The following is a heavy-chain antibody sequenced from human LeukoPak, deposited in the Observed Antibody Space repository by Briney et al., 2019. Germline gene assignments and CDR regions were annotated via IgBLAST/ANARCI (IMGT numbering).Heavy chain of an antibody. CDR1: EFNFSYHY. CDR2: ISVTGIYT. CDR3: ARVAETLSYWYFDL. Sequence: PGGSLSLSCTASEFNFSYHYMTWLRQAAGKGLDWDSQISVTGIYTEYTDSVKGRFTISRDNAKTSLFFQMNSLSGEDTAVYYCARVAETLSYWYFDLWGRGTLVTVSS. V-gene: IGHV3-11*06. J-gene: IGHJ2*01.